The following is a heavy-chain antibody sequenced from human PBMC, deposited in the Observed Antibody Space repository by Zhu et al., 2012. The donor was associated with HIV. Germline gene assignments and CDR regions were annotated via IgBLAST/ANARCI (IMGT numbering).Heavy chain of an antibody. J-gene: IGHJ3*02. CDR3: AREKMDIVFTPMAFDI. D-gene: IGHD5/OR15-5a*01. CDR1: GASTSSGDYY. Sequence: QVQLQESGPGLVKPSQTLSLTCTVSGASTSSGDYYWSWIRQPPGKGLEWIGYIYYSGSTYYNPSLKSRVTISVDTSKNQFSLKLSSVTGADTAVYYCAREKMDIVFTPMAFDIWGQGTSGHRSLQ. CDR2: IYYSGST. V-gene: IGHV4-30-4*08.